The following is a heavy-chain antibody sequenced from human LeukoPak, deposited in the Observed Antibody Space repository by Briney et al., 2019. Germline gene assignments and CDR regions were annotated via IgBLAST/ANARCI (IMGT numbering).Heavy chain of an antibody. D-gene: IGHD6-19*01. V-gene: IGHV3-23*01. J-gene: IGHJ1*01. Sequence: PGGSLSLSCAASGFTFSSYAMSWVRQAPGKGLDWVSAISGSGGSTYYADSVKGRFTISRDNSKNTLYLQMNSLRAEDTAVYYCAKVERVKQARIAVAGTGGIQHWGQGTLVTVSS. CDR3: AKVERVKQARIAVAGTGGIQH. CDR1: GFTFSSYA. CDR2: ISGSGGST.